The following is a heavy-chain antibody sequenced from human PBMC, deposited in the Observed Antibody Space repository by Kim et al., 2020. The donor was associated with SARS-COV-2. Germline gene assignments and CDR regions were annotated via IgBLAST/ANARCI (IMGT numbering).Heavy chain of an antibody. CDR3: ARDPLDGVGATNYYYGMDV. J-gene: IGHJ6*02. D-gene: IGHD1-26*01. Sequence: GGSLRLSCAASGFTFSSYSMNWVRQAPGKGLEWVSYISSSSSTIYYADSVKGRFTISRDNAKNSLYLQMNSLRAEDTAVYYCARDPLDGVGATNYYYGMDVWGQGTTVTVSS. CDR1: GFTFSSYS. V-gene: IGHV3-48*04. CDR2: ISSSSSTI.